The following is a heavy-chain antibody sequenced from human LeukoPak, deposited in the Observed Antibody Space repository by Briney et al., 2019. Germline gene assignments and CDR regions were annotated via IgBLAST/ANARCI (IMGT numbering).Heavy chain of an antibody. CDR1: GYTFTSYG. V-gene: IGHV1-18*01. CDR3: AREGPNYYDSSGYPPEYFQH. J-gene: IGHJ1*01. Sequence: ASVKVSCKASGYTFTSYGISWVRQAPGQGLECMGWISAYNGNTNYAQKLQGRVTMTTDTSTSTAYMELRSLRSDDTAVYYCAREGPNYYDSSGYPPEYFQHWGQGTLVTVSS. D-gene: IGHD3-22*01. CDR2: ISAYNGNT.